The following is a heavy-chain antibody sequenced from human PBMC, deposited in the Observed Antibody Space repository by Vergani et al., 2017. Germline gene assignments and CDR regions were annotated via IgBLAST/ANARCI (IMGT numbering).Heavy chain of an antibody. Sequence: QVQLQESGPGLVKPSQTLSLPCTVSGGSISSGDYYWSWIRQPPGKGLEWIGYIYYSGSTYYNPSLKSRVTISVDTSKNQFSLKLSSVTAADTAVYYCAGSDAHGSGRNDAFDIWGQGTMVTVSS. D-gene: IGHD3-10*01. J-gene: IGHJ3*02. CDR1: GGSISSGDYY. V-gene: IGHV4-30-4*01. CDR2: IYYSGST. CDR3: AGSDAHGSGRNDAFDI.